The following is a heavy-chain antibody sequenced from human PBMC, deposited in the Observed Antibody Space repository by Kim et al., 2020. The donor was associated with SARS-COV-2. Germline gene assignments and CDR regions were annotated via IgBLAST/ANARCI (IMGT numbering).Heavy chain of an antibody. J-gene: IGHJ4*01. CDR1: GFTFDDYA. CDR2: ISWNSGSI. V-gene: IGHV3-9*01. Sequence: GGSLRLSCAASGFTFDDYAMHWVRQAPGKGLEWVSGISWNSGSIGYADSVKGRFTISRDNAKNSLYLQMNSLRAEDTALYYCAKAQAIAAAGNYFDYWG. D-gene: IGHD6-25*01. CDR3: AKAQAIAAAGNYFDY.